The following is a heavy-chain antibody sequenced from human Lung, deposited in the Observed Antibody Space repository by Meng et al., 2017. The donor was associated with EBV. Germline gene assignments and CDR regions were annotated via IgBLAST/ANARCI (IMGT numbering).Heavy chain of an antibody. CDR1: CGPLISRNG. J-gene: IGHJ4*02. CDR3: ARVWAYCGGDCYHPR. CDR2: IYHSGST. Sequence: EAGPGMGEASGTLSLTCLVPCGPLISRNGWIWVRQAPGKGLVLIGEIYHSGSTNYNPSLKSRVTISVDESKNQFSLRLSSVTAADTAVYYCARVWAYCGGDCYHPRWGQGTLVTVSS. V-gene: IGHV4-4*02. D-gene: IGHD2-21*02.